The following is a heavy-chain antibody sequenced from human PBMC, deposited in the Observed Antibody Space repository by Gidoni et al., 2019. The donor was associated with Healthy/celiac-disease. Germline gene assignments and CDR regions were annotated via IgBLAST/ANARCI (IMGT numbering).Heavy chain of an antibody. CDR3: TTLRPNYYDKMVY. CDR1: GFTFSNAW. J-gene: IGHJ4*02. D-gene: IGHD3-22*01. V-gene: IGHV3-15*01. Sequence: EVQLVESGGGLVKPGGSLRLSCAASGFTFSNAWMSWVRQAPGKGLEWVGRIKSKTDGGTTDYAAPVKGRFTISRDDSKNTLYLQMNSLKTEDTAVYYCTTLRPNYYDKMVYWGQGTLVTVSS. CDR2: IKSKTDGGTT.